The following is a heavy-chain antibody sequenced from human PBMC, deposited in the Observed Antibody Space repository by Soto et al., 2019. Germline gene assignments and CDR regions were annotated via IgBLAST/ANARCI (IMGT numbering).Heavy chain of an antibody. CDR2: ISAYHGNT. Sequence: ASVKVSCKASGYTFTNYGITWVRQAPGQGLEWMGWISAYHGNTNYARKLQGRVTMTTETSTSTSYMELRSLRSDDTAVYYCARDFWDHDSWIGYVWFDPWGQGSLVTVSS. D-gene: IGHD3-3*01. V-gene: IGHV1-18*01. J-gene: IGHJ5*02. CDR1: GYTFTNYG. CDR3: ARDFWDHDSWIGYVWFDP.